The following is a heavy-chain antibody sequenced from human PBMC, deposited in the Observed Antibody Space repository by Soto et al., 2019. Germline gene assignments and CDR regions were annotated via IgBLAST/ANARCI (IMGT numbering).Heavy chain of an antibody. CDR1: GGSISSYH. CDR2: INYSGST. D-gene: IGHD3-3*01. Sequence: SETLSLTCTVSGGSISSYHWSWIRQPPGKGLEWIGYINYSGSTNYNPSLKSRVTMSVDTSKNQFSLKLSSVTAADTAVYYCARHPGSYYDFWSGYYFAWFDPWGQGTLVTVSS. J-gene: IGHJ5*02. V-gene: IGHV4-59*08. CDR3: ARHPGSYYDFWSGYYFAWFDP.